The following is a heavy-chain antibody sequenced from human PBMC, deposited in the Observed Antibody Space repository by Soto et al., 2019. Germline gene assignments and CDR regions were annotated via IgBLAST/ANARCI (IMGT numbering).Heavy chain of an antibody. CDR3: ARVRIPYYYDSSGYDRDY. J-gene: IGHJ4*02. CDR2: IIPIFGTA. V-gene: IGHV1-69*01. D-gene: IGHD3-22*01. CDR1: GGTFSSYA. Sequence: QVQLVQSGAEVKKPGSSVKVSCKASGGTFSSYAISWVRQAPGQGLEWMGGIIPIFGTANYAQKFQGRVTITADESTSTAYMELSSLRSEDTAVYYCARVRIPYYYDSSGYDRDYWGQGTLVTVSS.